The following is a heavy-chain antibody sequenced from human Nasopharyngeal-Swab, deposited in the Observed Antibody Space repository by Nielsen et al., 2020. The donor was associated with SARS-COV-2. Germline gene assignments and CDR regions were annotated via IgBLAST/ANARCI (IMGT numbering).Heavy chain of an antibody. D-gene: IGHD5-24*01. Sequence: GESLKISCIGFGYSFANYWIGWVRQKPGKGLEWMGIIYPGNSQTKYSPTFQGQVTISAERSINTAYLQWSTLKASDSAMYFCARRAARDGYNYEVDPWGQGTLVTVSS. CDR2: IYPGNSQT. V-gene: IGHV5-51*01. CDR3: ARRAARDGYNYEVDP. CDR1: GYSFANYW. J-gene: IGHJ5*01.